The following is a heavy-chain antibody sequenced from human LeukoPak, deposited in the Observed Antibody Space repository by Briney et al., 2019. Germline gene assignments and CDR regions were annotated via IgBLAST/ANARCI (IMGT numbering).Heavy chain of an antibody. D-gene: IGHD2/OR15-2a*01. V-gene: IGHV4-34*01. CDR1: GGSFSGYY. Sequence: SETLSLTCAVYGGSFSGYYWSWIRQPPGRGLEWIGEINHSGSTNYNPSLKSRVTISLDTSKNQFSLKLSSVTAADTAVYYCAGHHPRNTVDFWGQGTLVTVSS. CDR3: AGHHPRNTVDF. J-gene: IGHJ4*02. CDR2: INHSGST.